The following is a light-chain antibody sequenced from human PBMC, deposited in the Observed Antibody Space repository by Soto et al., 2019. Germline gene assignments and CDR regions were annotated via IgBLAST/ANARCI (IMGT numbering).Light chain of an antibody. J-gene: IGKJ4*01. Sequence: IVLTESPGTLSLSRWERATLSCRASQSVSSSYLAWYQQKPGQAPRLLIYDASSRATGIPDRFSGGGSGTDFTLTISRLEPEDFAVHYCQQFSSYPLTFGGATKVDIK. CDR3: QQFSSYPLT. CDR2: DAS. CDR1: QSVSSSY. V-gene: IGKV3-20*01.